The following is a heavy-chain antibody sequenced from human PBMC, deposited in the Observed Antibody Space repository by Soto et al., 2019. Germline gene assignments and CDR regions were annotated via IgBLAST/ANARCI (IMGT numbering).Heavy chain of an antibody. J-gene: IGHJ4*02. Sequence: QVQLVQSGAEVKKPGSSVKVSCKASGGTFSSYAISWVRQAPGQGLEWMGGIIPIFGTANYAQKFQGRVTITADESTSTAYMELSSLRSEVTAVYYCALSSYCSSTSCHDSFDYWGQGTLVTVSS. CDR1: GGTFSSYA. V-gene: IGHV1-69*01. D-gene: IGHD2-2*01. CDR2: IIPIFGTA. CDR3: ALSSYCSSTSCHDSFDY.